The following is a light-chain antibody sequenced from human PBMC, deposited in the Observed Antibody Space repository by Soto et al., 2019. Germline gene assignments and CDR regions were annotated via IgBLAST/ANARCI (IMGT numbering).Light chain of an antibody. CDR2: EVN. V-gene: IGLV2-8*01. CDR3: SSYVGSSTLV. Sequence: QSVLAQPPSASGAPGQSVTISCTGTSGDIGAYNYVSWYQQHPGKAPQLLIYEVNKRPSGVPDRFSGSKSGNTASLTVSGAQAEDEADYYCSSYVGSSTLVFGGGTKVTVL. CDR1: SGDIGAYNY. J-gene: IGLJ2*01.